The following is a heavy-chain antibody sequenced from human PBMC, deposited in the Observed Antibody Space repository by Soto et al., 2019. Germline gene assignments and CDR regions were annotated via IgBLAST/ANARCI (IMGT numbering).Heavy chain of an antibody. Sequence: NPSETLSLTCSVSGGAISSGGYYWSWIRQHPGKGLEWIGYIYYSGSTYYNPSLKSRVTISVDTSKNQFSLKLSSVTAADTAVYYCARAGITMVRGVAHPPRYFDYWGQGTLVTVSS. D-gene: IGHD3-10*01. CDR1: GGAISSGGYY. CDR2: IYYSGST. V-gene: IGHV4-31*03. J-gene: IGHJ4*02. CDR3: ARAGITMVRGVAHPPRYFDY.